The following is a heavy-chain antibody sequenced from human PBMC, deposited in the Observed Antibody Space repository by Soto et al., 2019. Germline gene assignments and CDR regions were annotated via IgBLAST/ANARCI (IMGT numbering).Heavy chain of an antibody. D-gene: IGHD6-13*01. V-gene: IGHV3-49*03. CDR3: TSSYSSSWYLDY. Sequence: PGGSLRLSCTASGFTFGDYAMSWFRQAPGKGLEWVGFIRSKAYGGTTEYAASVKGRFTISRDDSKSIAYLQMNSLKTEDTAVYYCTSSYSSSWYLDYWGQGTLVTVS. CDR2: IRSKAYGGTT. CDR1: GFTFGDYA. J-gene: IGHJ4*02.